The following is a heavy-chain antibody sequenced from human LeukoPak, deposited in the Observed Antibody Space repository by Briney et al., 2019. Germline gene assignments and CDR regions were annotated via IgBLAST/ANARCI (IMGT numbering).Heavy chain of an antibody. CDR2: IYYSGST. D-gene: IGHD3-10*01. CDR3: ARRLMVRGVISY. V-gene: IGHV4-39*01. Sequence: KPSETPSLTCTVSSGSISSSSYYWGWIRQPPGKGLEWIGSIYYSGSTYYNPSLKSRVTISVDTSKNQFSLKLSSVTAADTAVYYCARRLMVRGVISYWGQGTLVTVSS. J-gene: IGHJ4*02. CDR1: SGSISSSSYY.